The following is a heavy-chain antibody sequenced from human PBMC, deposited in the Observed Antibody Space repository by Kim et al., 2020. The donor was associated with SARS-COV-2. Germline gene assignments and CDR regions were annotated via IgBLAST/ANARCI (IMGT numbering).Heavy chain of an antibody. CDR1: GGSISSYY. J-gene: IGHJ4*02. D-gene: IGHD2-21*02. V-gene: IGHV4-59*01. CDR2: IYYSGST. Sequence: SETLSLTCTVSGGSISSYYWSWIRQPPGKGLEWIGYIYYSGSTNYNPSLKSRVTISVDTSKNQFSLKLSSVTAADTAVYYCARDSHTYCGGDCSPGYFDYWGQGTLVTVSS. CDR3: ARDSHTYCGGDCSPGYFDY.